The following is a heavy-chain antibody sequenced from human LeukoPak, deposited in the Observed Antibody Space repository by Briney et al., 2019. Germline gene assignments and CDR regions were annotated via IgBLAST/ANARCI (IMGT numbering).Heavy chain of an antibody. Sequence: ASVKVSCKASGYTFTSYGISWVRQAPGQGLEWMGWISAYNGNTNYAQKLQGRDTMTTDTSTSTAYMELRSLRSDDTAVYYCARGASGSPNPNWFDPWGQGTLVTVSS. CDR2: ISAYNGNT. D-gene: IGHD1-26*01. J-gene: IGHJ5*02. CDR3: ARGASGSPNPNWFDP. V-gene: IGHV1-18*01. CDR1: GYTFTSYG.